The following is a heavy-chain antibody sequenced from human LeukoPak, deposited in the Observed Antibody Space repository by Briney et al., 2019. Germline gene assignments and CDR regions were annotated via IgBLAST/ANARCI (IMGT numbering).Heavy chain of an antibody. CDR3: AKDALDTASLSPFDY. Sequence: PGGSLRLSCAASGFTFSSFEMNWVRQAPGKGLEWVSYISSGGTTMYYADSVKGRFTISRDNSKNTLYLQMNSLRGEDTAVYYCAKDALDTASLSPFDYWGQGTLVTVSS. CDR2: ISSGGTTM. CDR1: GFTFSSFE. D-gene: IGHD5-18*01. V-gene: IGHV3-48*03. J-gene: IGHJ4*02.